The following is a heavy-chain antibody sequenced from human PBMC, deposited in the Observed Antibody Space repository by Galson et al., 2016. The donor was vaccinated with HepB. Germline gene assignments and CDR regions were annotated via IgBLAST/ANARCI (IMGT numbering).Heavy chain of an antibody. CDR3: AKDRHQLIPKTFDY. J-gene: IGHJ4*02. Sequence: SLRLSCAASGFTFTSYAMSWVRQAPGKGLEWVSFISGSGDTTFYADSVKGRFTITRDNSKNTLYLQMNSLRVEDTAVYYCAKDRHQLIPKTFDYWGQGTLVTVSS. D-gene: IGHD1-1*01. CDR2: ISGSGDTT. CDR1: GFTFTSYA. V-gene: IGHV3-23*01.